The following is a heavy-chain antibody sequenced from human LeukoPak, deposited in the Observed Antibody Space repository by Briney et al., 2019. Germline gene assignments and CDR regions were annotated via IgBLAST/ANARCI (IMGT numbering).Heavy chain of an antibody. D-gene: IGHD6-13*01. J-gene: IGHJ4*02. Sequence: SETLSLTCTVSGGSISSYYWSWIRQPAGKGLELIGRIYTSGSTNYNPSLKSRVTMSVDTSKNQFSLKLTSVTAADTAVYYCAREAAAGTFYSDYWGQRTLVTVSS. CDR1: GGSISSYY. V-gene: IGHV4-4*07. CDR3: AREAAAGTFYSDY. CDR2: IYTSGST.